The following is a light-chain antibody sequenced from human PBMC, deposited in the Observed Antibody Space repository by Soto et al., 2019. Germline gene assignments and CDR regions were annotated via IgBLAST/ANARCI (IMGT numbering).Light chain of an antibody. V-gene: IGLV2-14*01. CDR2: DVS. Sequence: QSVLTQPASVSGSPGQSITISCTGTSSDVGGYNYVSWYQQHPGKAPKLLIYDVSNRPSGVSNRFSGSKSGNTASLTISGLQAEDEADYYCSSYTGSSTLSVFGTGTKLTV. J-gene: IGLJ1*01. CDR1: SSDVGGYNY. CDR3: SSYTGSSTLSV.